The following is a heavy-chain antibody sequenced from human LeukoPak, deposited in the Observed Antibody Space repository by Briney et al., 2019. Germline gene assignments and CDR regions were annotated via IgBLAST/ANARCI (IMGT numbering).Heavy chain of an antibody. Sequence: PSETLSLTCAVYGGSFSGYYWSWIRQPPGKGLEWIGEINHSGSTNYNPSLKSRVTISVDTSKNQFSLKLSSLTAADTAVYYCARGPDIVVVPAAYDYWYFDLWGRGTLVTVSS. CDR2: INHSGST. J-gene: IGHJ2*01. CDR3: ARGPDIVVVPAAYDYWYFDL. D-gene: IGHD2-2*01. V-gene: IGHV4-34*01. CDR1: GGSFSGYY.